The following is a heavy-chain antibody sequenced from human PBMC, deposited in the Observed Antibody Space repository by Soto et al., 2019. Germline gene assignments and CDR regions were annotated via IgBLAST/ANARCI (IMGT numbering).Heavy chain of an antibody. V-gene: IGHV4-34*01. CDR2: MSHSGGT. Sequence: QVQLQQWGAGLLKPSETLSLTCAVFGGSVNSGNYYWSWIRQPPGKGLEWIGEMSHSGGTHFNPSLKRRVTISVDTSKNQFSLKMSSVTAAEPALNYCARVERGTATTVVDAFDIWGPGTMVTVSS. CDR3: ARVERGTATTVVDAFDI. D-gene: IGHD1-1*01. J-gene: IGHJ3*02. CDR1: GGSVNSGNYY.